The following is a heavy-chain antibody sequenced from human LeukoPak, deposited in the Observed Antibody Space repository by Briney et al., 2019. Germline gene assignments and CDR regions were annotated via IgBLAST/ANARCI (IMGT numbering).Heavy chain of an antibody. CDR3: AREADYGYFDY. CDR1: GLPFSSYW. CDR2: IRHDGSET. V-gene: IGHV3-7*01. Sequence: GGSLRLSCAASGLPFSSYWMSWVRQAPGKGLEWVANIRHDGSETYYVDSLRGRFTISRDNSKNTLYLQMNGLRAEDTAVYYCAREADYGYFDYWGQGTLVTVSS. D-gene: IGHD4-17*01. J-gene: IGHJ4*02.